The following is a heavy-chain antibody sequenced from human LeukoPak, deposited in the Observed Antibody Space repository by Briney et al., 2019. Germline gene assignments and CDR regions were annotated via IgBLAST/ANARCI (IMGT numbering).Heavy chain of an antibody. V-gene: IGHV1-8*03. Sequence: GASVKVSCKASGGTFSSYVINWVRQATGQGLEWMGWMNPNSGNTGYAQKFQGRVTITRDTSISTAYMELSSLRSEDTAVYYCAREKVLIKGVIEPFDYWGQGTLVTVSS. D-gene: IGHD3-16*02. CDR2: MNPNSGNT. CDR1: GGTFSSYV. J-gene: IGHJ4*02. CDR3: AREKVLIKGVIEPFDY.